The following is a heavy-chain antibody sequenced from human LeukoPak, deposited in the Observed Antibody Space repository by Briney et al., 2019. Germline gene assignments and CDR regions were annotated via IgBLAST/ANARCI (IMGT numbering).Heavy chain of an antibody. V-gene: IGHV4-59*01. Sequence: SETLSLTCTVSGGSISSYYWSWIRQPPGKGLEWIGHIYYSGSTNYNPSLKSRVTISVDTSKNQFSLRLSSVTAADTAVYYCARDRRSRYHDSSGPPTHYYYYGMDVWGQGTTVTVSS. CDR2: IYYSGST. D-gene: IGHD3-22*01. J-gene: IGHJ6*02. CDR1: GGSISSYY. CDR3: ARDRRSRYHDSSGPPTHYYYYGMDV.